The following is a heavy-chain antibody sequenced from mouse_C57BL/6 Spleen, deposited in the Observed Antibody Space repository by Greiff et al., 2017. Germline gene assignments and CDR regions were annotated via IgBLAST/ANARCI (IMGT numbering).Heavy chain of an antibody. V-gene: IGHV2-6*01. J-gene: IGHJ4*01. CDR1: GFSLTSYG. CDR2: IWGVGST. D-gene: IGHD1-1*01. CDR3: ASELRGAMDY. Sequence: QVQLKESGPGLVAPSQSLSITCTVSGFSLTSYGVDWVRQSPGKGLEWLGVIWGVGSTNYNSALKSRLSISEDNSKSQVLLKMNSLQTDDTAMYXCASELRGAMDYWGQGTPVTVSS.